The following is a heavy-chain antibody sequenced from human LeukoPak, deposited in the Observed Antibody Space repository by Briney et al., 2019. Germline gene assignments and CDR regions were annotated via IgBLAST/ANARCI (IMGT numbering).Heavy chain of an antibody. CDR1: GFTFSSYA. J-gene: IGHJ6*03. D-gene: IGHD6-13*01. Sequence: GGSLRLSCAASGFTFSSYAMSWVRQAPGKGLEWVSAISGSGGSTYYADSVKGRFTISRENSKNTLHLQMNSRIAEDTAVYYCATDLIAAAGPPRYYYYYMDVWGKGTTVTVSS. CDR2: ISGSGGST. CDR3: ATDLIAAAGPPRYYYYYMDV. V-gene: IGHV3-23*01.